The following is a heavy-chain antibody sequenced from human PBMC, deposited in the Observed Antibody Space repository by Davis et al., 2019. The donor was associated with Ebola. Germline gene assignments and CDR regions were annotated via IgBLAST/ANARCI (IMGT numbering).Heavy chain of an antibody. D-gene: IGHD3-10*01. V-gene: IGHV4-59*01. J-gene: IGHJ6*02. CDR1: GGSISSYY. Sequence: SETLSLTCTVSGGSISSYYWSWIRQPPGKGLEWIGYIYYSGSTNYNPSLKSRVTISVDTTKNQFSLKLSYVTAADTAVYYCARGGYYGSGSYYTYYYYGMDVWGQGTTVTVSS. CDR3: ARGGYYGSGSYYTYYYYGMDV. CDR2: IYYSGST.